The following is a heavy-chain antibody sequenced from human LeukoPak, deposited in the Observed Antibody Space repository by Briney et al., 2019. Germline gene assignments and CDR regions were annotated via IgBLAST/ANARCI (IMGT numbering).Heavy chain of an antibody. CDR1: GYTFTSYG. CDR2: ISAYNGNT. V-gene: IGHV1-18*01. Sequence: ASVKVSCKASGYTFTSYGISWVRQAPGQGLEWMGWISAYNGNTNYAQKFQGRVTMTRDTSISTAYMELSRLRSDDTAVYYCARGAGYYYRNDAFDIWGQGTMVTVSS. J-gene: IGHJ3*02. CDR3: ARGAGYYYRNDAFDI. D-gene: IGHD3-22*01.